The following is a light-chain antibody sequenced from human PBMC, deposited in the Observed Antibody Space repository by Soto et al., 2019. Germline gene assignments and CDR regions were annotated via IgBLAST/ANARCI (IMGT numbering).Light chain of an antibody. Sequence: EIVMPQSPATLSVSPGERATLSCRASQSVSSNLAWYQQKPGQAPRLLIYGASTRATGIPARFSGSGSGTEFTITISSLQSEDFAVYYCQQYNNWPPYTFGQGTKLEIK. J-gene: IGKJ2*01. CDR3: QQYNNWPPYT. CDR2: GAS. CDR1: QSVSSN. V-gene: IGKV3-15*01.